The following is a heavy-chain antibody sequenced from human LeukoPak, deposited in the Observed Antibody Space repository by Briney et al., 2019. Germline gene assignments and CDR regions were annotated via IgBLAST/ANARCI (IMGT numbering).Heavy chain of an antibody. CDR1: GYTFTAYA. Sequence: ASVKVSCKASGYTFTAYAMIWVRQAPGQGLEWMGWINPNGGDTNYAQKFQGRVTMTRDTSISTAYMALSRLKYDDTAVYYCAREYYYASGNYYNRIDYWGQGTLVTVSS. CDR2: INPNGGDT. V-gene: IGHV1-2*02. J-gene: IGHJ4*02. D-gene: IGHD3-10*01. CDR3: AREYYYASGNYYNRIDY.